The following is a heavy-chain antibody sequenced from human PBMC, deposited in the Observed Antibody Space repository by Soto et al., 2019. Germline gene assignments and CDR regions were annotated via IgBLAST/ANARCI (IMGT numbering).Heavy chain of an antibody. V-gene: IGHV1-18*01. J-gene: IGHJ5*02. Sequence: ASVKVSCKASGYTFTSYGISWVRQAPGQGLEWMGWISAYNGNTNYAQKLQGRVTMTTDTSTSTAYMELRSLRSDDTAVYYCASLDLSYSSGSTTTWGQGTLVTVSS. CDR2: ISAYNGNT. CDR3: ASLDLSYSSGSTTT. CDR1: GYTFTSYG. D-gene: IGHD6-19*01.